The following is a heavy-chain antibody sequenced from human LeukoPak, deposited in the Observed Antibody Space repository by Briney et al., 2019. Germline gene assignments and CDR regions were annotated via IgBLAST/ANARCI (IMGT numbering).Heavy chain of an antibody. CDR1: GGTFSSYA. Sequence: GASVKVSCKASGGTFSSYAISWVRQAPGQGLEWMGGIIPIFGTANYAQKFQGRVTITTDESTSTAYMELSSLRSEDPAVYYCARVPAANWYYFDYWGQGTLVTVSS. CDR2: IIPIFGTA. V-gene: IGHV1-69*05. D-gene: IGHD2-2*01. J-gene: IGHJ4*02. CDR3: ARVPAANWYYFDY.